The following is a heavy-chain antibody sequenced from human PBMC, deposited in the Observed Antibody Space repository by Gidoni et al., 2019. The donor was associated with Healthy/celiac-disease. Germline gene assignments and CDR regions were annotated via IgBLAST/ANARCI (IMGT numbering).Heavy chain of an antibody. V-gene: IGHV3-30*18. CDR2: ISYDGSNK. CDR3: AKGRGPMVQGVSNCYYGMDV. CDR1: TFSSYG. D-gene: IGHD3-10*01. Sequence: TFSSYGMHWVRQAPGKGLEWVAVISYDGSNKYYADSVKGRFTISRDNSKNTLYLQMNSLRAEDTAVYSGAKGRGPMVQGVSNCYYGMDVWGQGTTVTVSS. J-gene: IGHJ6*02.